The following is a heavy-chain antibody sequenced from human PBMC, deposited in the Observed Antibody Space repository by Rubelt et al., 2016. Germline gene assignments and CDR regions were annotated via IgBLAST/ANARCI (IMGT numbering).Heavy chain of an antibody. Sequence: QVQLQQWGAGLLKPSETLSLTCAVYGGSFSDYYLTWIRRSPGKGLEWIGSAYYSGSTNYNPSLKSRVTISVDTSKNQFSLRLSSTTAAATPVYYCASRYQLLPPLIWCQGTMVTVSS. CDR1: GGSFSDYY. CDR3: ASRYQLLPPLI. J-gene: IGHJ3*02. CDR2: AYYSGST. D-gene: IGHD2-2*01. V-gene: IGHV4-34*01.